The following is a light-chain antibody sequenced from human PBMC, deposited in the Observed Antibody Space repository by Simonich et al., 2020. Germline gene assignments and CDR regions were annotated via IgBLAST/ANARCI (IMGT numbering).Light chain of an antibody. CDR2: EDS. V-gene: IGLV3-10*01. CDR3: YSTDSSGNHRV. Sequence: SYELTQPPSVSVSPGQTARITCSGDALPKKYAYWYQQKSGQAPVLVIYEDSKRPSVIPERFSGSSSGTMATLTISGAQVEDEAEYYCYSTDSSGNHRVFGGGTKLTVL. CDR1: ALPKKY. J-gene: IGLJ2*01.